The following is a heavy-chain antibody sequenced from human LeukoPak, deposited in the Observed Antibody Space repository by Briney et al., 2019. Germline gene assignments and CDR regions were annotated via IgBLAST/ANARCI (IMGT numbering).Heavy chain of an antibody. J-gene: IGHJ4*02. CDR2: IWYDGSNK. V-gene: IGHV3-33*06. Sequence: GGSLRLSCAASGFTFSSYGMHWVRQAPGKGLEWVAVIWYDGSNKYYADSVKGRFTISRDNSKNTLYLQMNSLRAEDTAVYYCAKGRISPYYFDYWGQGTLVTVSS. CDR1: GFTFSSYG. D-gene: IGHD2-15*01. CDR3: AKGRISPYYFDY.